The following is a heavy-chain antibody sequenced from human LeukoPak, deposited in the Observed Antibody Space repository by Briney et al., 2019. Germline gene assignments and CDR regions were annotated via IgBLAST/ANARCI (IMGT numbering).Heavy chain of an antibody. Sequence: GGSLRLSCAASGFTFSIYWMHWVRQAPGKGLVWVSRINSDGSSTSYADSVKGRFTISRDNAKNTLYLQMNSLRAEDTAVYYCARDEDWSGYYGAFDIWAKGQWSPSLQ. CDR2: INSDGSST. V-gene: IGHV3-74*01. D-gene: IGHD3-3*01. CDR1: GFTFSIYW. J-gene: IGHJ3*02. CDR3: ARDEDWSGYYGAFDI.